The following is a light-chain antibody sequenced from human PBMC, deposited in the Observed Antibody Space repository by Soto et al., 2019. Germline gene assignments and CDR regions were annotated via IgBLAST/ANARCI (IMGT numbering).Light chain of an antibody. V-gene: IGKV3-20*01. CDR2: GAS. Sequence: EIVLTQSPGTLSLSPGERATLFCRASQTITTSQLAWYQQKPGQAPRVLIFGASNRATGIPDRFSGSGSGTDFTLTISRLEPGDSAVYYCQFYGSSLITFGQGTRLEI. J-gene: IGKJ5*01. CDR3: QFYGSSLIT. CDR1: QTITTSQ.